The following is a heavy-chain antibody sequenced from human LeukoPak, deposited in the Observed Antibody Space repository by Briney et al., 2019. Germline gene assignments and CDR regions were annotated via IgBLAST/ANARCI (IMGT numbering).Heavy chain of an antibody. J-gene: IGHJ3*02. Sequence: PGGSLRLSCAASGFSFSSYGMHWVRQAPGKGLVWVSRIDSYGSSTSFADSVKGRFTISRDNAKNTLYLQMNSLRAEDTAVYYCASSTYSGSHWDAFDIWGQGTMVTVSS. V-gene: IGHV3-74*01. CDR3: ASSTYSGSHWDAFDI. D-gene: IGHD1-26*01. CDR1: GFSFSSYG. CDR2: IDSYGSST.